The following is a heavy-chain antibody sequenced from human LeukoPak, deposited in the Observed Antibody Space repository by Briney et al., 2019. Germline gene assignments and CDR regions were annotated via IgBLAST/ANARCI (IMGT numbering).Heavy chain of an antibody. CDR3: ARDIAVAGPAPNDY. CDR1: GYTFTSYG. Sequence: ASVKVSCKASGYTFTSYGISWVRQAPGQGLEWMGWISAYNGNTNYAQKLQGRVTMTTDTSTSTAYMELRSLRSDDTAVYYCARDIAVAGPAPNDYWGQGTLVTASS. J-gene: IGHJ4*02. D-gene: IGHD6-19*01. CDR2: ISAYNGNT. V-gene: IGHV1-18*01.